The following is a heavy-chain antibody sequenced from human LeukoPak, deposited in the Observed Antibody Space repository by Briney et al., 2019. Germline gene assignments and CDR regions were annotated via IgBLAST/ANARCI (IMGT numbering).Heavy chain of an antibody. CDR3: ARERLRLAYYYDSSGQPFPPAFDI. CDR2: IYYSGTT. J-gene: IGHJ3*02. D-gene: IGHD3-22*01. V-gene: IGHV4-59*01. Sequence: SETLSLTCTVSGGSISSYYWSWIRQPPGKGLEWIGYIYYSGTTNYNPSLKSRVTISVDTSKNQFSLKLSSVTAADTAVYYCARERLRLAYYYDSSGQPFPPAFDIWGQGTMVTVSS. CDR1: GGSISSYY.